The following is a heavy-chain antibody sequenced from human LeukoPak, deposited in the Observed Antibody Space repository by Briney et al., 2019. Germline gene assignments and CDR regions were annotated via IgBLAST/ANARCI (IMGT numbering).Heavy chain of an antibody. D-gene: IGHD3-22*01. J-gene: IGHJ6*03. V-gene: IGHV2-70*20. CDR1: GFSLSTSGMC. CDR3: ARILPDGQSGYWYYYMDV. Sequence: RESGPALVKPTQTLTLTCTFSGFSLSTSGMCVSWVRQPPGKALEWLALIDWDDDKYYSTSLKTRLTISKDTSKDQVVLTMTNMDPVDTATYYCARILPDGQSGYWYYYMDVWGKGTTVTISS. CDR2: IDWDDDK.